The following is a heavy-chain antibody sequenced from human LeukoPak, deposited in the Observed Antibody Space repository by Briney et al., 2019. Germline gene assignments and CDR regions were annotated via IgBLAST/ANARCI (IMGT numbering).Heavy chain of an antibody. CDR3: AREDYYDSSGYPDAFDI. CDR1: GGSFSGYY. D-gene: IGHD3-22*01. Sequence: SETLSLTCAVSGGSFSGYYWTWIRQPPGKGLEWIGEINHSGSANYNPSLMSRVTISLDTSKNQFSLKLSSVTAADTAVYYCAREDYYDSSGYPDAFDIWGQGTMVTVSS. V-gene: IGHV4-34*01. J-gene: IGHJ3*02. CDR2: INHSGSA.